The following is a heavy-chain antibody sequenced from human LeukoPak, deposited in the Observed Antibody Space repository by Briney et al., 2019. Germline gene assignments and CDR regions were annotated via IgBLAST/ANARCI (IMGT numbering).Heavy chain of an antibody. J-gene: IGHJ4*02. D-gene: IGHD3-22*01. CDR1: GGSISGYY. Sequence: SETLSLTCTVSGGSISGYYWSWIRQPPGKGLEWIGYIYDSGSTNYNPSLKSRVTISVDTSKNQFSLKLSSVTAADTAVYYCARRVAVNPRYYFDYWGQGTLVTVSS. V-gene: IGHV4-59*01. CDR2: IYDSGST. CDR3: ARRVAVNPRYYFDY.